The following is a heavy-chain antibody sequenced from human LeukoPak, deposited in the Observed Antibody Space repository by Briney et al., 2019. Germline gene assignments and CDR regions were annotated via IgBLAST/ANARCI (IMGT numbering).Heavy chain of an antibody. CDR1: GFTFSDHY. CDR2: TRNKANSYTT. CDR3: ASLYGSGKRWVDP. D-gene: IGHD3-10*01. J-gene: IGHJ5*02. V-gene: IGHV3-72*01. Sequence: GGSLRLSCAASGFTFSDHYMDWVRQAPGKGLEWVGRTRNKANSYTTEYAASVKGRFTISRDDSKNSLYLQMNSLKTEDTAVYYCASLYGSGKRWVDPWGQGTLVTVTS.